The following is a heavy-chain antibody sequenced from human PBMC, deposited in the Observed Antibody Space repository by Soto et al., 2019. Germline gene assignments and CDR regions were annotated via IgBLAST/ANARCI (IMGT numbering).Heavy chain of an antibody. D-gene: IGHD2-15*01. CDR1: GGTFSSYA. CDR3: ARNTDYCSGGSCYDWFDP. J-gene: IGHJ5*02. Sequence: QVQLVQSGAEVKKPGSSVKVSCKASGGTFSSYAISWVRQAPGQGLEWMGGIIPIFGTANYAQKFQGRVTITSDESTSTAYMELSSLRSEDTAVYYCARNTDYCSGGSCYDWFDPWCQGTLVTVSS. V-gene: IGHV1-69*01. CDR2: IIPIFGTA.